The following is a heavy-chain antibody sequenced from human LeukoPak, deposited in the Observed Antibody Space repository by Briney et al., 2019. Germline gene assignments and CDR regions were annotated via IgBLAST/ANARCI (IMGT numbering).Heavy chain of an antibody. J-gene: IGHJ3*02. CDR1: GFTFDDYG. Sequence: GGSLRLSCAASGFTFDDYGMSWVRQAPGKGLEWVSGINWNGGSTGYADSVKGRFTISRDNAKNSLYLQMNSLRAEDTALYYCARDVKLRLSGAFDIWGQGTMVTVSS. V-gene: IGHV3-20*04. CDR3: ARDVKLRLSGAFDI. CDR2: INWNGGST. D-gene: IGHD4-17*01.